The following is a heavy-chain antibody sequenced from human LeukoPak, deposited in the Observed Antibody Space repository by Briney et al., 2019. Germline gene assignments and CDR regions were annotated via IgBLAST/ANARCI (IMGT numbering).Heavy chain of an antibody. CDR2: ISTTSTSI. D-gene: IGHD1-26*01. CDR3: ARGVGASHFDC. V-gene: IGHV3-21*06. CDR1: GFAFSGYS. J-gene: IGHJ4*02. Sequence: GGSLRLSCAASGFAFSGYSMNWVRQAPGGGPEWGSLISTTSTSIYYAYSVRGRFTISTDNAKNSLYMQMNSLRAEDTAVYYCARGVGASHFDCWGQGNLVTVST.